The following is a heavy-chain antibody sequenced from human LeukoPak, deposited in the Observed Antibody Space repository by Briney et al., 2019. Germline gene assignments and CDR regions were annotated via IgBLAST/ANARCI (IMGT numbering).Heavy chain of an antibody. CDR2: INHSGST. J-gene: IGHJ6*03. D-gene: IGHD6-13*01. Sequence: PSETLSLTCAVYGGSFSGYYWSWIRQPPGKGLEWIGEINHSGSTNYNPSLKSRDTISVDTSKNQFSLKLSSVTAADTAVYYCARRAIGYSSSAYYYYMDVWGKGTTVTISS. V-gene: IGHV4-34*01. CDR1: GGSFSGYY. CDR3: ARRAIGYSSSAYYYYMDV.